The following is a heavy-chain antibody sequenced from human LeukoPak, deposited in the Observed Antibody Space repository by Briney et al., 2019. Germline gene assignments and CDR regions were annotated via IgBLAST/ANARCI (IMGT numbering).Heavy chain of an antibody. D-gene: IGHD3-22*01. CDR3: ARPYDRNAY. V-gene: IGHV3-11*01. J-gene: IGHJ4*02. Sequence: PGRSLRLSCAASGFTVSSDYMSWVRQAPGKGLEWVSYISSSGSTIYYADSVKGRFTISRDNAKNSLYLQMNSLRAEDTAVYYCARPYDRNAYWGQGTLLTVSS. CDR1: GFTVSSDY. CDR2: ISSSGSTI.